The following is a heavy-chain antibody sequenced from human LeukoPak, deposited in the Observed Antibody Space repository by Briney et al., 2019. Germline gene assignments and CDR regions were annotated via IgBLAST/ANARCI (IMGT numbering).Heavy chain of an antibody. J-gene: IGHJ4*02. CDR2: IIPIFGTA. Sequence: SVKVSCKASGGTFSSYAISWVRQAPGQGLEWMGGIIPIFGTANYAQKFQGRVTITTDESTSTAYMELSSLRSEDTAVYYCARGEVATKLGFDYWAREPWSPSPQ. CDR3: ARGEVATKLGFDY. D-gene: IGHD5-12*01. V-gene: IGHV1-69*05. CDR1: GGTFSSYA.